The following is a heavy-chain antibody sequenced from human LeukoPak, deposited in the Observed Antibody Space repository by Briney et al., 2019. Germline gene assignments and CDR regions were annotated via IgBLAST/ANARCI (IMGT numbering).Heavy chain of an antibody. V-gene: IGHV4-39*01. CDR3: ARHGMGVADFDY. J-gene: IGHJ4*02. D-gene: IGHD6-19*01. CDR1: GGSIRSSSYH. CDR2: IYNSGRT. Sequence: PSETLSLTCTVSGGSIRSSSYHWGWIRQSPGKGLEWMGSIYNSGRTYQNPSLKSRVTISVDTSKNQFSLELSSVTAADTAVYYCARHGMGVADFDYWGQGTLVTVSS.